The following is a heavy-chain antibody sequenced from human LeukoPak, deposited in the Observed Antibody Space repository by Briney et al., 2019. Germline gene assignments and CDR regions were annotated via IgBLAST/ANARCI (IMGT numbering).Heavy chain of an antibody. J-gene: IGHJ4*02. Sequence: SETLSLTCTVSGGSISSYYWSWIRHPAGKGLEWIGRIHTSGSTNYSPSLKSRVTMSVDTSKNQFSLKLSSVTAADTAVYYCARDRYYYDSSARYFDYWGQGTLVTVSS. CDR3: ARDRYYYDSSARYFDY. D-gene: IGHD3-22*01. CDR1: GGSISSYY. V-gene: IGHV4-4*07. CDR2: IHTSGST.